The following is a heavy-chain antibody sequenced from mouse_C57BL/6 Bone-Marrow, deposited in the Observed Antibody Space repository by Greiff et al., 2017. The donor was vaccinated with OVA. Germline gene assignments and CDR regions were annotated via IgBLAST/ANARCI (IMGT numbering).Heavy chain of an antibody. CDR1: GYTFTDYY. CDR3: ARSRYDYGVDY. J-gene: IGHJ2*01. Sequence: VQLQQSGPELVKPGASVKISCKASGYTFTDYYMNWVKQSHGKSLEWIGDINPNNGGTSYNQKFKGKATLTVDKSSSTAYMELRSLTSEDSAVYYCARSRYDYGVDYWGQGTTLTVSS. CDR2: INPNNGGT. V-gene: IGHV1-26*01. D-gene: IGHD2-4*01.